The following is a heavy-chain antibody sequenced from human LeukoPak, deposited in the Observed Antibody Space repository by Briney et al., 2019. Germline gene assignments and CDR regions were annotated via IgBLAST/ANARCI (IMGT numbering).Heavy chain of an antibody. J-gene: IGHJ4*02. V-gene: IGHV1-69*04. CDR2: IIPILGIA. Sequence: ASVKVPCKASGGTFSSYAISWVRQAPGQGLEWMGRIIPILGIANYAQKFQGRVTVTADKSTSTAYMELSSLRSEDTAVYYCARDRTSYYDILTASDWGQGTLVTVSS. CDR1: GGTFSSYA. CDR3: ARDRTSYYDILTASD. D-gene: IGHD3-9*01.